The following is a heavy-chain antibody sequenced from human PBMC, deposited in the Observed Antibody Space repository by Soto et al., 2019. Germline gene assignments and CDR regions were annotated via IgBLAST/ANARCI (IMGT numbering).Heavy chain of an antibody. D-gene: IGHD5-18*01. Sequence: SETLSLTCAVYGGSFSGYYWSWIRQSPGKGLEWIGEINHSGSTKYNPSLKSRVTISVDMSKNQFSLKLSSVTAADTAVYYCARVDRRGYSYGPLDYRGQGGLVT. CDR2: INHSGST. V-gene: IGHV4-34*01. J-gene: IGHJ4*02. CDR1: GGSFSGYY. CDR3: ARVDRRGYSYGPLDY.